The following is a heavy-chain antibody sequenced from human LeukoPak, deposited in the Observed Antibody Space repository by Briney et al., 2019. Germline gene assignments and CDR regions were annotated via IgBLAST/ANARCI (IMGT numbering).Heavy chain of an antibody. CDR1: GGSVSSGSYY. CDR3: ARDPRITGTGWFDP. Sequence: SQTLSLTCTVSGGSVSSGSYYWSWIRQPAGKGLEWIGRFYSGGNTEYNPSLKSRVTISVDTSKTQFSLKLSSVTAADTAVYYCARDPRITGTGWFDPWGQGTLVTVSS. D-gene: IGHD1-20*01. V-gene: IGHV4-61*02. CDR2: FYSGGNT. J-gene: IGHJ5*02.